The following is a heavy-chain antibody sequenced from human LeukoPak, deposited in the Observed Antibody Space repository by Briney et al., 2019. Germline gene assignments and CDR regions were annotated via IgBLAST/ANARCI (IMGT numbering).Heavy chain of an antibody. Sequence: PGGSLRLSCAASGFTVSSNFMSWVRQAPGKGLEWVSVIYSGGTTYYADSVKGRFTISRDNSKNTLYLQMNSLRAEDTAVYYCARGSRNYYDSSAFYPNWFDPWGQGTLVTVSS. CDR2: IYSGGTT. J-gene: IGHJ5*02. CDR1: GFTVSSNF. D-gene: IGHD3-22*01. CDR3: ARGSRNYYDSSAFYPNWFDP. V-gene: IGHV3-53*01.